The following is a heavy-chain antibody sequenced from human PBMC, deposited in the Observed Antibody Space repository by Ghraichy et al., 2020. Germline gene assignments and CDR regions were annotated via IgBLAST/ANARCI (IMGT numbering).Heavy chain of an antibody. CDR2: ISSSSYI. CDR1: GFTFSSYS. Sequence: GGSLRLSCAASGFTFSSYSMNWVRQAPGKGLEWVSSISSSSYIYYADSVKGRFTISRDNAKNSLYLQMNSLRAEDTAVYYCARDYGGYNSFDYWGQGTLVTVSS. CDR3: ARDYGGYNSFDY. V-gene: IGHV3-21*01. D-gene: IGHD5-24*01. J-gene: IGHJ4*02.